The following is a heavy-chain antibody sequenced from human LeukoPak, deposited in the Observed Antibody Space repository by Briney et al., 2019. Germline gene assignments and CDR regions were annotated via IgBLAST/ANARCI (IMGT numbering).Heavy chain of an antibody. J-gene: IGHJ4*02. CDR2: INHSGST. CDR1: GGSFSGYY. V-gene: IGHV4-34*01. Sequence: SETLSLTCSVYGGSFSGYYWSWIRQPPGKGLEWIGEINHSGSTNYNPSLKSRVTISVDTSKNQFSLKLSYVTAADTAVYYCARLVGYYGSGSYYSLDYWGQGTLVTVSS. CDR3: ARLVGYYGSGSYYSLDY. D-gene: IGHD3-10*01.